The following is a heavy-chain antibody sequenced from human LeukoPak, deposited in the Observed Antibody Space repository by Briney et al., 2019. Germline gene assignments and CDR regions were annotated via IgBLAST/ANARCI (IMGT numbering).Heavy chain of an antibody. J-gene: IGHJ4*02. D-gene: IGHD6-13*01. Sequence: PGGSLRLSCAASGFTFNNYAMSWVRQAPGKGLEWVSAISGSGGTTYYADSVKGRFTFSRDNSKNTLYLQMNSLRAEDTAVYYCARVPETTLAAGSAGYWGQGTLVTVSS. CDR1: GFTFNNYA. CDR3: ARVPETTLAAGSAGY. V-gene: IGHV3-23*01. CDR2: ISGSGGTT.